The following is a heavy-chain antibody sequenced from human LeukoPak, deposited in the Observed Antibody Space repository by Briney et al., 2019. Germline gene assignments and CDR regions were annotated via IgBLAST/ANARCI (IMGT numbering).Heavy chain of an antibody. D-gene: IGHD3-9*01. CDR1: GGSFSNYF. J-gene: IGHJ3*02. CDR2: VDTSWNT. Sequence: PSETLSLTCTVSGGSFSNYFWNWIRQPAGKGLEWLGRVDTSWNTNYNPSLKSRLTMSVDTSKNQFSLKVTSVTAADTAVYYCARVCGSATGYRLCGFDIWGQGTVVTASS. V-gene: IGHV4-4*07. CDR3: ARVCGSATGYRLCGFDI.